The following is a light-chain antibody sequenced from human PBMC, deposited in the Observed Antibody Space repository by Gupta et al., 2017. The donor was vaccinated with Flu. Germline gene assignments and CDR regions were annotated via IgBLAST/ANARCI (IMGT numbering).Light chain of an antibody. J-gene: IGKJ4*01. CDR3: QQCGTSSGIT. Sequence: EIVLTQSPGTLSLSPGERATLSCRASQSVDSRYLAWYQQKPGRAPRLLIYDASSRSTGITDRFSGAGSGIDFTLTIRRPEPVDSAVYFCQQCGTSSGITFGGGTRLEIK. V-gene: IGKV3-20*01. CDR2: DAS. CDR1: QSVDSRY.